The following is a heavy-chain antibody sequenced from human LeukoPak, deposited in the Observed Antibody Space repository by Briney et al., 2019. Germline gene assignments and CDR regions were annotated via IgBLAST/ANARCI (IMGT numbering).Heavy chain of an antibody. Sequence: GGSLRLSCAASGFTFSSYSMNWVRQAPGKGLEWVSSISSSSSYIYYADSVKGRFTISRDNAKNSLYLQMNSLRAEDTAVYYCARDRLYGDYDAFDIWGQGTMVTVSS. V-gene: IGHV3-21*01. CDR2: ISSSSSYI. J-gene: IGHJ3*02. CDR1: GFTFSSYS. D-gene: IGHD4-17*01. CDR3: ARDRLYGDYDAFDI.